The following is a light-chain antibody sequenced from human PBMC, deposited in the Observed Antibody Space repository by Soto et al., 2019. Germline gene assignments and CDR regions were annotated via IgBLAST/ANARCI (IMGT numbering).Light chain of an antibody. CDR1: SSDVRGYSY. Sequence: QSALTQPASVSGSPGQSITISCTGISSDVRGYSYVSWYQQHPGKAPKLIIYDVSGRPSGVSNRFSGSKSGNTASLTISGLQAEDEADYYCNSYTSISTRYVFGTGTKVTVL. CDR3: NSYTSISTRYV. V-gene: IGLV2-14*03. CDR2: DVS. J-gene: IGLJ1*01.